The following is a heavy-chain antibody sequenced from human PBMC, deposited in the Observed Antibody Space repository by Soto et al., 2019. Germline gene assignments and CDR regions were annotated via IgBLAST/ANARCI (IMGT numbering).Heavy chain of an antibody. CDR3: AKDLDDIYYDSSGYGPYGMDV. CDR1: GFTFSSYA. Sequence: GSLRLSCAASGFTFSSYAMSWVRQASGKGLAWVSAISGSGGSTYYADSVKGRFNISRDNSKNTLYLQMNSLRAEDTAVYYCAKDLDDIYYDSSGYGPYGMDVWGQGTTVTVSS. D-gene: IGHD3-22*01. V-gene: IGHV3-23*01. CDR2: ISGSGGST. J-gene: IGHJ6*02.